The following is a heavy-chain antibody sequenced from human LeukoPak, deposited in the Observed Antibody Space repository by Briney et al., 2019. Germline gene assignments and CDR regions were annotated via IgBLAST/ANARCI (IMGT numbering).Heavy chain of an antibody. Sequence: GGSLRLSCAASGFTFRDYFMSWIRQAPGKGLEWVAYPNTAGNTIYYADSMKGRFTISRDNAKKSLYLQMNSLRAEDTAVYYCSGPLSRTSNHYYMDVWAKGPRSPSP. V-gene: IGHV3-11*04. CDR1: GFTFRDYF. CDR3: SGPLSRTSNHYYMDV. D-gene: IGHD2-2*01. J-gene: IGHJ6*03. CDR2: PNTAGNTI.